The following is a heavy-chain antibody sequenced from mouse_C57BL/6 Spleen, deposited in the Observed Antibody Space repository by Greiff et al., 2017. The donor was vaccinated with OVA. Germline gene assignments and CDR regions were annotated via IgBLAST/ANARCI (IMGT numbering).Heavy chain of an antibody. V-gene: IGHV1-55*01. CDR1: GYTFTSYW. Sequence: QVQLQQPGAELVKPGASVKLSCKASGYTFTSYWITWVKQRPGQGLEWIGDIYPGSGSTNYNEKFKSKATLTVDTSSSTAYMQLSSLTSEDSAVYDSAKSSRGYSNSDYWGQGTTLTVSS. J-gene: IGHJ2*01. CDR3: AKSSRGYSNSDY. CDR2: IYPGSGST. D-gene: IGHD2-5*01.